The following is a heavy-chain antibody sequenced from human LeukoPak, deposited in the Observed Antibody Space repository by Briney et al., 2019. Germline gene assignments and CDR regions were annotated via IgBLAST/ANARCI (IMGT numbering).Heavy chain of an antibody. V-gene: IGHV4-59*01. Sequence: SETLSLTCTVSGGSISTYYWSWIRRPPGKGLEWIGYIYYSGSTNYSPSLKSRVTISVDTSKNQFSLELSSVTAADTAVSYCARSPHSGGWCLDYWGQGTLVTVSS. J-gene: IGHJ4*02. CDR1: GGSISTYY. D-gene: IGHD6-19*01. CDR2: IYYSGST. CDR3: ARSPHSGGWCLDY.